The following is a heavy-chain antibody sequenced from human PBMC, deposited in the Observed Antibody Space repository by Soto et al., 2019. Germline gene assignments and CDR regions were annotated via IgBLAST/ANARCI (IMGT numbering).Heavy chain of an antibody. Sequence: SVAVSFRASRGTFNGHAISWVRQAPAAGPEWMGGLTPLFGTITHAEDSPGRLTTTAEKSTTTAYMELNSLGFDDTAIYYCGRGPNRGNRFDSWGQGTLVTVSS. CDR3: GRGPNRGNRFDS. D-gene: IGHD3-10*01. CDR1: RGTFNGHA. CDR2: LTPLFGTI. V-gene: IGHV1-69*06. J-gene: IGHJ5*01.